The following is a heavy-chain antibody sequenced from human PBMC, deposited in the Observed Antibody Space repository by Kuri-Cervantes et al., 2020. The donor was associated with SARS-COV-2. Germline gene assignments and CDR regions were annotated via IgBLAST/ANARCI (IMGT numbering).Heavy chain of an antibody. Sequence: LSLTCAVYGGSFSGYYWSWIRQPPGKGLEWIGEINHSGSTNYNPSLTSRVTISVDTSKNQYSLKLSSVTAADTAVYYCARGGRIAVAGILLPLYYYGMDVWGQGTTVTVSS. CDR3: ARGGRIAVAGILLPLYYYGMDV. D-gene: IGHD6-19*01. CDR2: INHSGST. V-gene: IGHV4-34*01. J-gene: IGHJ6*02. CDR1: GGSFSGYY.